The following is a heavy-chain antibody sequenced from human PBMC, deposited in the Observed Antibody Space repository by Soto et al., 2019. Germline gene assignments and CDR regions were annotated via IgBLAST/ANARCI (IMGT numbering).Heavy chain of an antibody. CDR2: FDPEDGET. CDR1: GYTLTELS. Sequence: ASVKVSCKVSGYTLTELSMHCVRQAPGKGLEWMGGFDPEDGETIYAQKFQGRVTMTEDTSTDTAYMELSSLRSEDTAVYYCATAAGFDPSIYYYYMDVWGKGTTVTVSS. CDR3: ATAAGFDPSIYYYYMDV. D-gene: IGHD3-3*02. V-gene: IGHV1-24*01. J-gene: IGHJ6*03.